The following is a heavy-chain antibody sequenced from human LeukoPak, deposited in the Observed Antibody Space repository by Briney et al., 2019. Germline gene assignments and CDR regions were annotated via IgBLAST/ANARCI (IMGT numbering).Heavy chain of an antibody. CDR1: GFTFSSYA. Sequence: GGSLRLSCAASGFTFSSYAMSWVRQAPGKGLEWVSGISGSGDGTYYADSVKGRFTISRDNAKNSLYLQMNSLRADDTAVYYYARFAAGGSYYYYMDVWGKGTTVTVSS. J-gene: IGHJ6*03. V-gene: IGHV3-23*01. CDR2: ISGSGDGT. D-gene: IGHD3-10*01. CDR3: ARFAAGGSYYYYMDV.